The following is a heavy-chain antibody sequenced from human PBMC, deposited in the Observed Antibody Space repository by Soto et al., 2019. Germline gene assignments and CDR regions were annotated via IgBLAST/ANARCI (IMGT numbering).Heavy chain of an antibody. Sequence: HPGGSLRLSCTASGFVLGRSGFHGTRQAPGKGLEWVAGLWSNGITRSYADSVKGRFTISRDTSENMLYLQMNSLGAEDTAVYYCARDLSYWSLLIDHWGQGT. CDR1: GFVLGRSG. CDR3: ARDLSYWSLLIDH. J-gene: IGHJ4*02. V-gene: IGHV3-33*01. D-gene: IGHD2-8*02. CDR2: LWSNGITR.